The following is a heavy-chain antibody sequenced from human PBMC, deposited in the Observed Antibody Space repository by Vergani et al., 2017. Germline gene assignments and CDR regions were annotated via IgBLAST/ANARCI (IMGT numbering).Heavy chain of an antibody. J-gene: IGHJ2*01. Sequence: QVRLEESGPGLVKPSETLSLTCSVSGYSIGSGFYWAWIRQSPGEGLQWLTSIHNRGKTYHNPSLKSRVSVSLDTSKNRFSLNLTSVTATDTAVYYCARSQGDYWYFDLWVPACLVADSS. V-gene: IGHV4-38-2*01. CDR1: GYSIGSGFY. CDR3: ARSQGDYWYFDL. CDR2: IHNRGKT. D-gene: IGHD2-21*01.